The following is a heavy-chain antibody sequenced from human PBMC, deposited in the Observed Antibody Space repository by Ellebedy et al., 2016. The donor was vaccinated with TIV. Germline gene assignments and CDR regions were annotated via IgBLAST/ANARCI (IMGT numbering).Heavy chain of an antibody. CDR2: IFGSGGGI. Sequence: GESLKIPCAASGFTFSRYAMSWVRQAPGKGLEWVSGIFGSGGGISYADSVKGRFTISRDNSKSMVHLQMNSLRPEDTAVYYCAKDRTSGDGYWVFDQWGQGTLVTVS. CDR1: GFTFSRYA. CDR3: AKDRTSGDGYWVFDQ. J-gene: IGHJ4*02. V-gene: IGHV3-23*01. D-gene: IGHD5-18*01.